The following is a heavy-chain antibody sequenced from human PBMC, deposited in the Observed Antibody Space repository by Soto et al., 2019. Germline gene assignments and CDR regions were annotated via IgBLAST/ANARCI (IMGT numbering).Heavy chain of an antibody. CDR2: INPSDGTT. CDR3: ETSLQLRKGWAFDH. D-gene: IGHD1-7*01. V-gene: IGHV1-46*01. J-gene: IGHJ4*02. Sequence: QVQLVQSGAEVRKPGASVRVSCKASGYTFTTYFMQWVRQAPGQGLEWMGIINPSDGTTSYAQKFQGRVTVTMDTSTSTVYMDLSSLRSEDTAVYYCETSLQLRKGWAFDHWGQGTLVTVSS. CDR1: GYTFTTYF.